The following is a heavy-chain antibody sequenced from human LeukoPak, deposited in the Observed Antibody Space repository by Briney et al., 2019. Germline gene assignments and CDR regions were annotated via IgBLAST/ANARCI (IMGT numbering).Heavy chain of an antibody. CDR3: ARDLYSSCWYVSLWFDP. CDR1: GFTFSSYW. D-gene: IGHD6-13*01. V-gene: IGHV3-74*01. J-gene: IGHJ5*02. CDR2: INSDGSST. Sequence: GGSLRLSCAASGFTFSSYWMHWVRQAPGKGLVWVSRINSDGSSTSYADSVKGRFTISRDHAKNTLYLQMNSLRAEDTAVYYCARDLYSSCWYVSLWFDPWGQGTLVTVSS.